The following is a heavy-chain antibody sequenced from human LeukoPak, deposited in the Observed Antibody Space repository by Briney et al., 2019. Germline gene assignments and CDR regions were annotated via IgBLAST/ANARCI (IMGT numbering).Heavy chain of an antibody. CDR2: ISWNSGSI. CDR3: AKAAVTMVRGFYYYMDV. D-gene: IGHD3-10*01. CDR1: GFTFDDYA. J-gene: IGHJ6*03. V-gene: IGHV3-9*01. Sequence: SLRLSCAASGFTFDDYAMHWVRQAPGKGLEWVSGISWNSGSIGYADSVKGRFTISRDNAKNSLYLQMNSLRAEDTALYYCAKAAVTMVRGFYYYMDVWGKGTTVTISS.